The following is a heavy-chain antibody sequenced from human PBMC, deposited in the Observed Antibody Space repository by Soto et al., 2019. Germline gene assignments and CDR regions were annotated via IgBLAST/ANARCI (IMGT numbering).Heavy chain of an antibody. V-gene: IGHV1-2*02. CDR3: ARLDGGYDLRTRYYYDSSGPRRNFDY. D-gene: IGHD3-22*01. J-gene: IGHJ4*02. CDR2: ISPKSGGA. Sequence: ASVKVSCKAGGYTFSDYYIQWVRQAPGQGLGYMSWISPKSGGAAYAQKFRGQVTISADKSISTAYLQWSSLKASDTAMYYCARLDGGYDLRTRYYYDSSGPRRNFDYWGQGTLVTVSS. CDR1: GYTFSDYY.